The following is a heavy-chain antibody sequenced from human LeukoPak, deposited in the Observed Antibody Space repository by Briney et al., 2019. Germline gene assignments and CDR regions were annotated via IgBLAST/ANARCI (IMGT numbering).Heavy chain of an antibody. CDR1: GDTLNELS. V-gene: IGHV1-24*01. CDR3: AAANWNPLDY. CDR2: FDPEDGET. Sequence: ASVKVSCKVSGDTLNELSMHWVRQAPGKGLEWMGGFDPEDGETISAQKFQGRLTMTEDTSTDTAYMELSGLRPEDTAMYYCAAANWNPLDYWGQGTLVTVSS. D-gene: IGHD1-1*01. J-gene: IGHJ4*02.